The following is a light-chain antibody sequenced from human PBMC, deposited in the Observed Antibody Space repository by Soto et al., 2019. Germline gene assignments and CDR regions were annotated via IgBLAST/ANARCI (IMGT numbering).Light chain of an antibody. Sequence: ELVLSQSPATLSVSPGERATLSCRASQSTRKNLAWYQQKPGQAPTLLITEASTRATGVPARFSGSGSGTEFALTISSQQSEDFAIYYCQQSHNYLYTFGQGTKVNIK. CDR1: QSTRKN. J-gene: IGKJ2*01. V-gene: IGKV3-15*01. CDR2: EAS. CDR3: QQSHNYLYT.